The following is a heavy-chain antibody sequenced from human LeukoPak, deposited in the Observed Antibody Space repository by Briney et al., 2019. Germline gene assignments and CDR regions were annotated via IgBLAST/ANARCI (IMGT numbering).Heavy chain of an antibody. CDR1: GSSVSDNY. Sequence: PGGSLRLSCVASGSSVSDNYMSWVRQAPGKGLEWVSVIYSGGHTFYGDSVKGRFTISRDNSKNTLYPQMSGLRVEDTAVYFCARVLPSSPGHYYYGMDVWGQGTTVTVSS. J-gene: IGHJ6*02. CDR2: IYSGGHT. V-gene: IGHV3-66*01. CDR3: ARVLPSSPGHYYYGMDV. D-gene: IGHD2-15*01.